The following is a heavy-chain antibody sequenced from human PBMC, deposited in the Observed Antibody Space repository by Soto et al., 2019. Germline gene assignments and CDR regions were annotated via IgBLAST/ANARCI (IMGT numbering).Heavy chain of an antibody. D-gene: IGHD6-19*01. CDR3: ARVQWLDDY. CDR2: IKQDGSEK. CDR1: GFTFSNYW. J-gene: IGHJ4*02. Sequence: EVQLVESRGGLVQPGGSLRVSCAASGFTFSNYWMSWVRQAPGKGLEWVANIKQDGSEKYYVDSVKGRFTISRDNAKNSLYLQMNSLRAEDTAVYYCARVQWLDDYWGQGTLVTVSS. V-gene: IGHV3-7*03.